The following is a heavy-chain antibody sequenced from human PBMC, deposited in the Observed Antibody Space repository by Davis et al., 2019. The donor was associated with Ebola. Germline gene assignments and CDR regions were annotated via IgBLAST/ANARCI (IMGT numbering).Heavy chain of an antibody. CDR1: GFTFDDYA. J-gene: IGHJ4*02. Sequence: PGGSLRLSCAASGFTFDDYAMHWVRQAPGKGLEWVSGVSWNRDNIGYADSVRGRFTISRDNAKNSLYLQMNSLRVEDMALYYCAKGARWGQGTLVTVSS. D-gene: IGHD5-12*01. V-gene: IGHV3-9*03. CDR3: AKGAR. CDR2: VSWNRDNI.